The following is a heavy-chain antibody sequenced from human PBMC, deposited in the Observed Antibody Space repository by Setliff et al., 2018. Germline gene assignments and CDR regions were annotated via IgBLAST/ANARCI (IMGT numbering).Heavy chain of an antibody. V-gene: IGHV1-69*13. CDR2: IIPIRGAA. CDR1: GGTFSNSA. D-gene: IGHD6-13*01. Sequence: SVKVSCKAFGGTFSNSAINWVRQAPGQGLEWMGGIIPIRGAADYAQKFQGKVIITADGSTSTAYMELTSLRSDDAAVYYCARDGISWLNWLDPWGQGTPVTVSS. CDR3: ARDGISWLNWLDP. J-gene: IGHJ5*02.